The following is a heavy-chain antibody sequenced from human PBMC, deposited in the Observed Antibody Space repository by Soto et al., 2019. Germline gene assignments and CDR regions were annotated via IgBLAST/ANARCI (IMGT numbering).Heavy chain of an antibody. CDR3: TPSVATLVGFPYYYYYMDV. D-gene: IGHD2-15*01. J-gene: IGHJ6*03. CDR1: GFTFSNAW. V-gene: IGHV3-15*01. CDR2: IKSKTDGGST. Sequence: GGSLRLSCAASGFTFSNAWMSWVRQAPGKGLEWVGRIKSKTDGGSTVYATPVKGRFTISRDDSKNTLCLQMTSLKTEDTAVYYCTPSVATLVGFPYYYYYMDVWGKGTTVTVSS.